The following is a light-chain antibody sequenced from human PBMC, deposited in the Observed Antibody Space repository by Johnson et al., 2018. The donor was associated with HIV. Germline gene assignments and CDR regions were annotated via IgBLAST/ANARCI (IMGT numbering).Light chain of an antibody. J-gene: IGLJ1*01. V-gene: IGLV1-51*01. CDR1: SSNIGNNY. Sequence: QSVLTQPPSVSAAPGQKVTISCSGSSSNIGNNYVSWYQQLPGTAPKPLIYDNNKRPSGIPDRFSGSKSGPSATLGITGLPTGDEADYYCGTWDSSLGKVLGTGTKVTVL. CDR3: GTWDSSLGKV. CDR2: DNN.